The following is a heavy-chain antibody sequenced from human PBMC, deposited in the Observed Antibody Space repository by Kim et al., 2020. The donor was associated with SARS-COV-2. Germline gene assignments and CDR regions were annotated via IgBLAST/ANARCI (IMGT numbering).Heavy chain of an antibody. CDR3: ARHVTGQVGNWFDP. CDR1: GVSTHSHY. J-gene: IGHJ5*02. CDR2: VYSSGST. D-gene: IGHD3-10*01. Sequence: SETLSLTCSVSGVSTHSHYWSWIRQPPGKGLEWIGYVYSSGSTNYNPSLKGRVTMSADSAKNQFSMKLSSVTATDTAVYYCARHVTGQVGNWFDPWGQGTLVTVSS. V-gene: IGHV4-59*08.